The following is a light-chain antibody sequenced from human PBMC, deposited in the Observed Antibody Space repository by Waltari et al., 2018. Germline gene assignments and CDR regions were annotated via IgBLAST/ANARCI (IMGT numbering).Light chain of an antibody. CDR3: SSYTSSNTWV. J-gene: IGLJ3*02. Sequence: QSALTQPASVSGSPGQSITTPCTGTSSDDGGYKYFSWYPQHPGKAPKFMIYDVSKPPSVVSDRFSGSKSGNTVSLTISWLQAEDEADYYCSSYTSSNTWVFGGGTKLTVL. V-gene: IGLV2-14*01. CDR1: SSDDGGYKY. CDR2: DVS.